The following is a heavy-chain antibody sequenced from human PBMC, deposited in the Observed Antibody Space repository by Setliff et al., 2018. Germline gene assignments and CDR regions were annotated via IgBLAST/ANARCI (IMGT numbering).Heavy chain of an antibody. CDR3: RYWSGYYNNDY. CDR1: GGSFTNYY. CDR2: INHSGST. J-gene: IGHJ4*02. Sequence: PSETLSLTCTVYGGSFTNYYWGWIRQSPGKGLEWLGEINHSGSTNYNPSLKSRLTISVDASTNQFSLKLYSVTAADTAVYYCRYWSGYYNNDYWRQGTLVTVSS. V-gene: IGHV4-34*01. D-gene: IGHD3-3*01.